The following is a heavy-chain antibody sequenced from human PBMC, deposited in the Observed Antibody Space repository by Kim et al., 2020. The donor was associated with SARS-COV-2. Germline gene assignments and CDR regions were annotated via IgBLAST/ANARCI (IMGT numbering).Heavy chain of an antibody. V-gene: IGHV1-69*13. Sequence: SVKVSCKASGGTFSSYAISWVRQAPGQGLEWMGGIIPIFGTANYAQKFQGRVTITADESTSTAYMELSSLRSEDTAVYYCARAFGRIVGATRGYYYYGMDVWGQGTTVTVSS. CDR1: GGTFSSYA. CDR3: ARAFGRIVGATRGYYYYGMDV. J-gene: IGHJ6*02. CDR2: IIPIFGTA. D-gene: IGHD1-26*01.